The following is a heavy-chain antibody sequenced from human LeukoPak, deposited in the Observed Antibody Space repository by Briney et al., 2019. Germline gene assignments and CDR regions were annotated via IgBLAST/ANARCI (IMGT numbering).Heavy chain of an antibody. CDR3: ARLVSWEGPYFDY. D-gene: IGHD1-26*01. CDR2: IYYSGST. V-gene: IGHV4-59*08. CDR1: GGSISSNY. J-gene: IGHJ4*02. Sequence: SETLCLTCTVSGGSISSNYWSWIRQPPGKGLEWIGYIYYSGSTNYNPSLKSRVTISVDTSKNQFSLKLSSVTAADTAVYYCARLVSWEGPYFDYWGQGTLVTVSS.